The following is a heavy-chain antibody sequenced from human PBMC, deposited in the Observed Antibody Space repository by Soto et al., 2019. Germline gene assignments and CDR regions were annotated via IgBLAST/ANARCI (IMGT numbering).Heavy chain of an antibody. Sequence: SETLSLTCTVSGGSVSSGSYYWSWIRQPPGKGLEWIGYIYYSGSTNYNPSLKSRVTISVDTSKNQFSLKLSSVTAADTAVYYCARGGGYYFDYWGQGTLVTVSS. CDR1: GGSVSSGSYY. CDR2: IYYSGST. J-gene: IGHJ4*02. V-gene: IGHV4-61*01. D-gene: IGHD3-10*01. CDR3: ARGGGYYFDY.